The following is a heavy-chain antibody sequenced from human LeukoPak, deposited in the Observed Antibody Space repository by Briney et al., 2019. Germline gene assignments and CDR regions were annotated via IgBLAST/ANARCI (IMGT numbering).Heavy chain of an antibody. V-gene: IGHV3-21*01. CDR3: ARCFQCHGDCYFDASDI. D-gene: IGHD2-21*02. CDR1: GFTLSTNS. J-gene: IGHJ3*02. CDR2: ISNTGTYT. Sequence: PGGSLRLSCAASGFTLSTNSMNWVRQAPGKGLEWVSSISNTGTYTHYADSLKGRFTISKDNAKNSLYLQMNSLRADDTAVYYCARCFQCHGDCYFDASDIWGQGTLVIVSS.